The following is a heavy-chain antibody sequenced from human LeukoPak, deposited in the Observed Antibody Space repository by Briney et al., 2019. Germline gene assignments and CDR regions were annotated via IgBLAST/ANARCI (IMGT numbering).Heavy chain of an antibody. Sequence: ASVKVSSTGPRYTSIRYYVPWGRQAPGQGLERIGWINPNSGGTNYARKFQGRVAMTRDTSISTAYTELSRLTSDDTAVYYCAPTNIRSYYFDYWGQGTLVTVSS. V-gene: IGHV1-2*02. J-gene: IGHJ4*02. D-gene: IGHD2-8*01. CDR2: INPNSGGT. CDR1: RYTSIRYY. CDR3: APTNIRSYYFDY.